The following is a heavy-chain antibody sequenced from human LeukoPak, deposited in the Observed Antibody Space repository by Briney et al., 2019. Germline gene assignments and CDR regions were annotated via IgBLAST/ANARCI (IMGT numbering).Heavy chain of an antibody. Sequence: PGASLRLSCAASGFTFSNYEMNWVRQAPGKGLEWVSYISRSGDTIYYADSVKGRFTISRDNAEKSVFMQMNSLRAEDTATYFCARSGYDEVFDYWGQGTLVTVSS. D-gene: IGHD5-12*01. J-gene: IGHJ4*02. CDR2: ISRSGDTI. CDR1: GFTFSNYE. CDR3: ARSGYDEVFDY. V-gene: IGHV3-48*03.